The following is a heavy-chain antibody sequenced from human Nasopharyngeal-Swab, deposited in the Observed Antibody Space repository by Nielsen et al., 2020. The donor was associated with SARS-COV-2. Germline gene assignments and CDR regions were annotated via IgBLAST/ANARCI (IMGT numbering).Heavy chain of an antibody. Sequence: SETLSLTCTVSGGSISSYYWSWIRQPPGKGLEWIGYIYYSGGTNYNPSRKSRVTISVDTSKNQFSLKLSSVTAADTAVYYCSRAMAYCGGDCKDSYWYFDLWGRGTLVTVSS. CDR2: IYYSGGT. J-gene: IGHJ2*01. CDR3: SRAMAYCGGDCKDSYWYFDL. CDR1: GGSISSYY. D-gene: IGHD2-21*02. V-gene: IGHV4-59*13.